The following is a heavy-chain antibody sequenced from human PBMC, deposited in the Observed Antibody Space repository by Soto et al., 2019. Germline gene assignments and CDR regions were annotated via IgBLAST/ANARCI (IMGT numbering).Heavy chain of an antibody. J-gene: IGHJ6*03. Sequence: GESLKISCAASEFTFSGYWMNWVRQAPGKGLMWISRINSDGSSTNYADSVKGRFTVSRDNAKNTLYLQMNSLRAEDTAVYYCARPFCGGGSCYPAYMDVWGKGTTVTVSS. CDR1: EFTFSGYW. D-gene: IGHD2-15*01. CDR2: INSDGSST. V-gene: IGHV3-74*01. CDR3: ARPFCGGGSCYPAYMDV.